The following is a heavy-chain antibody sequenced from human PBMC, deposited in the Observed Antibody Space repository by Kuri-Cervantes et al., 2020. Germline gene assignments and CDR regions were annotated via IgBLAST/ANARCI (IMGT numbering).Heavy chain of an antibody. D-gene: IGHD6-19*01. Sequence: GSLRLSCAVSGHSISTNYYWGWIRQSPGKGLEWIGTVYHTGTTYYNPSLSSRVTISIDTSKNQFSLKLNSVTAADTAVYYCARLRAVAGTFSATYWFDPWGQGTLVTVSS. CDR3: ARLRAVAGTFSATYWFDP. CDR2: VYHTGTT. J-gene: IGHJ5*02. CDR1: GHSISTNYY. V-gene: IGHV4-38-2*01.